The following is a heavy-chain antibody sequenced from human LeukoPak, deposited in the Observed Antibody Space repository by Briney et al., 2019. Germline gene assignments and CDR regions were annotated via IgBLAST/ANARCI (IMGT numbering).Heavy chain of an antibody. J-gene: IGHJ4*02. V-gene: IGHV4-34*01. CDR3: ARRTTVTTSGFDY. CDR1: GGSISSYY. Sequence: PSETLSLTCTVSGGSISSYYWSWIRQPPGKGLEWIGEINHSGSTNYNPSLKSRVTISVDTSKNQFSLKLSSVTAADTAVYYCARRTTVTTSGFDYWGQGTLVTVSS. D-gene: IGHD4-17*01. CDR2: INHSGST.